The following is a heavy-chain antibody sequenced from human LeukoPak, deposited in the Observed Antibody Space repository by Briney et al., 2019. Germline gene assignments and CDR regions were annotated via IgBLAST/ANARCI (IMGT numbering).Heavy chain of an antibody. V-gene: IGHV4-34*01. CDR2: INHSGST. D-gene: IGHD3-22*01. CDR1: GGSFSGYY. Sequence: MSSETLSLTCAVYGGSFSGYYWSWIRQPPGKGLEWIGEINHSGSTNYNPSLKSRVTISVDTSKNQFSPKLSSVTAADTAVYYCARGRYDSSGYYLGFDYWGQGTLVTVSS. CDR3: ARGRYDSSGYYLGFDY. J-gene: IGHJ4*02.